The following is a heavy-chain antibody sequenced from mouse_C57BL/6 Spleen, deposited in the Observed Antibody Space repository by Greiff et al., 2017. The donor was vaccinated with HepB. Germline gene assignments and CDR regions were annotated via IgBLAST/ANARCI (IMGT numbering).Heavy chain of an antibody. CDR3: AREGVYYGSSY. J-gene: IGHJ2*01. V-gene: IGHV1-69*01. Sequence: QVQLQQPGAELVMPGASVKLSCKASGYTFTSYWMHWVKQRPGQGLEWIGEIEPSDSYTNYNQKFKGKSTLTVDKSSSTAYMQFSSLTSEDSAVYYCAREGVYYGSSYWGQGTTLTVSS. CDR1: GYTFTSYW. CDR2: IEPSDSYT. D-gene: IGHD1-1*01.